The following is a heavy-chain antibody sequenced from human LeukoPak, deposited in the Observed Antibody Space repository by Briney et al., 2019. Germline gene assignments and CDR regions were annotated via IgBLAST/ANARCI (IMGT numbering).Heavy chain of an antibody. CDR2: ISAYNGNT. D-gene: IGHD3-10*01. Sequence: ASVKVSCKASGYTFTSYGISWVRQAPGQGLEWMGWISAYNGNTNYAQKLQGRVTMTTDTSTSTAYMELRSLRSDDTAVYYCAREKGLRLLWFGELPNYYYYYMDVWGKGTTVTISS. V-gene: IGHV1-18*01. CDR1: GYTFTSYG. J-gene: IGHJ6*03. CDR3: AREKGLRLLWFGELPNYYYYYMDV.